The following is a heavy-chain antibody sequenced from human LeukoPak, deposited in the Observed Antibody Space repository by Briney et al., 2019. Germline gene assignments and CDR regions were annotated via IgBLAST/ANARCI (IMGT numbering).Heavy chain of an antibody. CDR1: GYTFTGYY. CDR3: ATARQQQGEDY. J-gene: IGHJ4*02. D-gene: IGHD6-13*01. V-gene: IGHV1-2*06. CDR2: ISPGSGGT. Sequence: ASVKVSCKASGYTFTGYYIHWVRQAPGQGLEWLGRISPGSGGTNYAQKFQGRVTMTRDTSISTAYMELNRLTSDDTAVYYCATARQQQGEDYWGQGTLVTVSS.